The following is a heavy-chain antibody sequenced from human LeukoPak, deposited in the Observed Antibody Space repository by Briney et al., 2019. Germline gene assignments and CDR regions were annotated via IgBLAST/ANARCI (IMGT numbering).Heavy chain of an antibody. D-gene: IGHD6-6*01. CDR2: IHHSGST. J-gene: IGHJ4*02. CDR3: ARYPLAFDF. V-gene: IGHV4-59*02. Sequence: PSETLALTCTISGESVTNHGWSWVRQPPGKGLEWIAYIHHSGSTNYNPSLKNRVTISMDTSKNQFSLRLISVTAADTAVYYCARYPLAFDFWGQGILVTVSS. CDR1: GESVTNHG.